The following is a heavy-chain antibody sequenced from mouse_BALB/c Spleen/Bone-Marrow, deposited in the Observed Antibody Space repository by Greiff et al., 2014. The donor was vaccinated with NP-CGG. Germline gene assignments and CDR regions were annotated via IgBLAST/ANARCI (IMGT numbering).Heavy chain of an antibody. Sequence: LQQSGSGLVRPGASVRLSCKASGYTFTSHWMHWVKQRPGQGLEWIGNIYPGSGSTNYDEKFKSKATLTVDTSSSTAYMQLSSLTSEDSAVYYCTREDYGNYVFPYWGQGTLVTVSA. CDR2: IYPGSGST. J-gene: IGHJ3*01. CDR3: TREDYGNYVFPY. V-gene: IGHV1S22*01. D-gene: IGHD2-1*01. CDR1: GYTFTSHW.